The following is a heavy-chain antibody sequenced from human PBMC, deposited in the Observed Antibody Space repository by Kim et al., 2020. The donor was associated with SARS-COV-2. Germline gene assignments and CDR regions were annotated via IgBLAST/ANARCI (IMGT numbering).Heavy chain of an antibody. J-gene: IGHJ2*01. Sequence: GGSLRLSCAASGFTFSSYSMNWVRQAPGKGLEWVSYISSSSSTIYYADSVKGRFTISRDNAKNSLYLQMNSLRDEDTAVYYCASDTIVVAPGDWYFDLWGRGTLVTVSS. CDR2: ISSSSSTI. CDR1: GFTFSSYS. CDR3: ASDTIVVAPGDWYFDL. D-gene: IGHD3-22*01. V-gene: IGHV3-48*02.